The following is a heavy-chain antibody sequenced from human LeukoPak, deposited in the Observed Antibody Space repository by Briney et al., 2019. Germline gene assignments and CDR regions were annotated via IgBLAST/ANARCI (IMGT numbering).Heavy chain of an antibody. Sequence: PGRPLRPSCAVSAFTPSSYAMSWVRHAPGEGLEWVSGISSSGDSTYYTESVKVRFTISRDHSTNTPYLQMNSLRAEDTAIYQCANVSRGSCCCSFDYWGEGTLVIVSS. CDR3: ANVSRGSCCCSFDY. V-gene: IGHV3-23*01. J-gene: IGHJ4*02. D-gene: IGHD2-15*01. CDR1: AFTPSSYA. CDR2: ISSSGDST.